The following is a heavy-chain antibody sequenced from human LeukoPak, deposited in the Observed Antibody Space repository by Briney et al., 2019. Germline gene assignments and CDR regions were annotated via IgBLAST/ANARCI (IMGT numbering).Heavy chain of an antibody. CDR2: IWYDGGLQ. CDR1: GYTFSTYG. D-gene: IGHD3/OR15-3a*01. CDR3: ARGTGSNHNNFDS. Sequence: GRSLRLSCAASGYTFSTYGMHWVRQAPGKGLEWVAVIWYDGGLQYYADSVKGRFTISRDSSKKTVDLQMNSLRAEDTAVYYCARGTGSNHNNFDSWGQGTLVTVSS. J-gene: IGHJ4*02. V-gene: IGHV3-33*01.